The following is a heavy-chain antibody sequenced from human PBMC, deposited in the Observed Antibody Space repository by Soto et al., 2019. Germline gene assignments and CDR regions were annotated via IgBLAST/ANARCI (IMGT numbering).Heavy chain of an antibody. D-gene: IGHD2-15*01. CDR1: GGSISSSSYY. V-gene: IGHV4-39*01. J-gene: IGHJ3*02. CDR2: IYYSGST. Sequence: SETLSLTCTVSGGSISSSSYYWGWIRQPPGKGLEWIGSIYYSGSTYYNLSLKSRVTISVDTSKNQFSLKLRSVTAADTAVYYCARQGSRAFDIWGQGTMVTVSS. CDR3: ARQGSRAFDI.